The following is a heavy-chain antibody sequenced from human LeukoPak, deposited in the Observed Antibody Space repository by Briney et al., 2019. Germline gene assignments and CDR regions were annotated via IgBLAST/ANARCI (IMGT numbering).Heavy chain of an antibody. J-gene: IGHJ4*02. CDR3: ARVRGDYDSSGYYYPYYFDY. CDR2: IYYSGTT. D-gene: IGHD3-22*01. Sequence: SETLSLTCTVSGYSISSGYYWGWIRQPPGKGLEWIGSIYYSGTTHYNPSLESRVTISVDTSKNQFSLKLASVTAADTAVYYCARVRGDYDSSGYYYPYYFDYWGQGTLVTVSS. V-gene: IGHV4-38-2*02. CDR1: GYSISSGYY.